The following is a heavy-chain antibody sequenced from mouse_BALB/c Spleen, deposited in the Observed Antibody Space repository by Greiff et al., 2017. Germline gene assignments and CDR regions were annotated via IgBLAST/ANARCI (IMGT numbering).Heavy chain of an antibody. V-gene: IGHV7-1*02. D-gene: IGHD2-4*01. Sequence: EVKVVESGGGLVQPGGSLRLSCATSGFTFSDFYMEWVRQPPGKRLEWIAASRNKANDYTTEYSASVKGRFIVSRDTSQSILYLQMNALRAEDTAIYYCARDAPYDYDYYAMDYWGQGTSVTVSS. J-gene: IGHJ4*01. CDR1: GFTFSDFY. CDR2: SRNKANDYTT. CDR3: ARDAPYDYDYYAMDY.